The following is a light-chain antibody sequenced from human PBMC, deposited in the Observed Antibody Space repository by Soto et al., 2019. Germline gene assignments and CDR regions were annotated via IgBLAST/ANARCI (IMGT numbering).Light chain of an antibody. CDR3: QQYGSSPT. Sequence: EIVLTQSPGTLSLSPGERATLSCRASQSVSSSYLAWYQQKPGQAPRLLLYGASSRATCIPDRFSGSGSETAFTLTISRLEPEDFAVYYCQQYGSSPTFGGGTKVASK. CDR2: GAS. V-gene: IGKV3-20*01. CDR1: QSVSSSY. J-gene: IGKJ4*01.